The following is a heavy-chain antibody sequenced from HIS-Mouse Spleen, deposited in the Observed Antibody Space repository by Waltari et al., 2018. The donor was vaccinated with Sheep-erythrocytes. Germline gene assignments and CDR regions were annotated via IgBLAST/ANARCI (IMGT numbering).Heavy chain of an antibody. J-gene: IGHJ3*02. CDR3: ARDRAAEAFDI. CDR2: ISSSSRYI. Sequence: EVQLVESGGGLVKPGGSLRLSCAASGFTFSSYSMNWVRQAPGKGLEWVSAISSSSRYIYYADSVQGRFTISRDNAKNSLSLQMNSLRAEDTAVYYCARDRAAEAFDIWGQGTMVTVSS. V-gene: IGHV3-21*01. CDR1: GFTFSSYS. D-gene: IGHD6-13*01.